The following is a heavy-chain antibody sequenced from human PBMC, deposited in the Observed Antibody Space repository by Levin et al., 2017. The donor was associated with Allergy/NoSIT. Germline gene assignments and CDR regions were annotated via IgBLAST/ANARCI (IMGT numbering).Heavy chain of an antibody. Sequence: PGGSLRLSCAVYGGSFSGYYWSWIRQPPGKGLEWIGEINHSGSTNYNPSLKSRVTISVDTSKNQFSLKLTSVTAAGTAVYYCATGGGVRGYYFDYWGQETLVTVSS. CDR2: INHSGST. D-gene: IGHD3-10*01. J-gene: IGHJ4*02. CDR1: GGSFSGYY. V-gene: IGHV4-34*01. CDR3: ATGGGVRGYYFDY.